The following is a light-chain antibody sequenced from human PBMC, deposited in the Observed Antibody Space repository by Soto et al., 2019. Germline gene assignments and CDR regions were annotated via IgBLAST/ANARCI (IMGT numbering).Light chain of an antibody. CDR1: SSDVGGYNY. Sequence: QSALTQPPSASGSPGQSVTISCTGTSSDVGGYNYVSWYQQHPGKAPKLMIYDVTKRPSGVPDRFSGSKSGNTASLTVAGLQTDDEADYFCSSYAGSNKLVFGGGTKVTVL. V-gene: IGLV2-8*01. J-gene: IGLJ2*01. CDR2: DVT. CDR3: SSYAGSNKLV.